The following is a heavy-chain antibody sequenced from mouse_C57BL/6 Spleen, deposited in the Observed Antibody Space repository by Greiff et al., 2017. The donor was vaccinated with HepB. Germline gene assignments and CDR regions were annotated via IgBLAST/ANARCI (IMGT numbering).Heavy chain of an antibody. J-gene: IGHJ2*01. D-gene: IGHD2-4*01. CDR2: IDPETGGT. CDR1: GYTFTDYE. V-gene: IGHV1-15*01. Sequence: QVHVKQSGAELVRPGASVTLSCKASGYTFTDYEMHWVKQTPVHGLEWIGAIDPETGGTAYNQKFKGKAILTADKSSSTAYMELRSLTSEDSAVYYCTRKRFFDYDAGDYWGQGTTLTVSS. CDR3: TRKRFFDYDAGDY.